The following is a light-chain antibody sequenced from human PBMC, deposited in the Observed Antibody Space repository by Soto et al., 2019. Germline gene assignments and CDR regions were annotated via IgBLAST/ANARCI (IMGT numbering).Light chain of an antibody. J-gene: IGLJ1*01. V-gene: IGLV1-40*01. CDR2: ANS. Sequence: QSVLTQPPSVSGAPGQGVTISCTGSSFNIGANYDVHWYQHLPGTGPKLLIYANSFRPSGVPDRVFASKSGSSASLAITGLQAEDEADYYCQSYDARLSAYVFGTGTKLTVL. CDR3: QSYDARLSAYV. CDR1: SFNIGANYD.